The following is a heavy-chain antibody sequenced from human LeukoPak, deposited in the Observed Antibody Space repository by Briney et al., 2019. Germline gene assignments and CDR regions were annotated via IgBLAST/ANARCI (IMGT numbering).Heavy chain of an antibody. J-gene: IGHJ4*02. CDR2: IWDDGSNK. CDR3: ARDAGATVGGGFDY. D-gene: IGHD4-23*01. V-gene: IGHV3-33*01. CDR1: GFTFSSYG. Sequence: PGGSLRLSCAASGFTFSSYGMHWVRQAPGKGLEWVAVIWDDGSNKYYADSVKGRFTISRDNSKNTLYLQMNSLRAEDTAVYYCARDAGATVGGGFDYWGQGTLVTVYS.